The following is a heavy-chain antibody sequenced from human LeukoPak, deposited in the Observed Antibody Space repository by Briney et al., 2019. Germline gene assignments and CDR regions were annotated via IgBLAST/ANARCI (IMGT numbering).Heavy chain of an antibody. V-gene: IGHV3-7*01. CDR1: GFTFSTYW. Sequence: PGGSLRLSCAASGFTFSTYWMSWVRQAPGKGLEGVAIINQDGSQKYYVDSVKGRFTISRDNAKNSLYLQMDSLRVEDTAVYHCAKDVAWGRMDLWGQGTLATVSS. J-gene: IGHJ4*02. CDR2: INQDGSQK. CDR3: AKDVAWGRMDL. D-gene: IGHD3/OR15-3a*01.